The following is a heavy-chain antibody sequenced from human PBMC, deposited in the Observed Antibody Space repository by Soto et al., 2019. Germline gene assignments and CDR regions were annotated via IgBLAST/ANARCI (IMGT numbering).Heavy chain of an antibody. V-gene: IGHV3-23*01. CDR3: AKDLPLTYDSSGYFPPPDDAFDI. CDR1: GFTFSNYV. Sequence: EVQLLESGGGLVQPGGSLRLSCAASGFTFSNYVMSWVRQAPGKGLEWVSGISGSGDRTYYADSVKGRFTISRDNSRNTLSLQMNSLRAEDTAIYYCAKDLPLTYDSSGYFPPPDDAFDIWGQGTMVTVSS. J-gene: IGHJ3*02. CDR2: ISGSGDRT. D-gene: IGHD3-22*01.